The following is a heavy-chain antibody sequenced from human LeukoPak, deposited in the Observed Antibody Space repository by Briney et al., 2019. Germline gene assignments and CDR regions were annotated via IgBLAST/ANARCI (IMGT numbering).Heavy chain of an antibody. CDR2: ISWDGGST. CDR3: AKDGGLVAAAGFLDY. D-gene: IGHD6-13*01. V-gene: IGHV3-43D*03. Sequence: GGSLRLSCAASGFTFDDYAMHWVRQAPGKGLEWVSLISWDGGSTYYADSVKGRFTISRDNSKNSLYLQMNSLRAEDTALYYCAKDGGLVAAAGFLDYWGQGTLVTVSS. J-gene: IGHJ4*02. CDR1: GFTFDDYA.